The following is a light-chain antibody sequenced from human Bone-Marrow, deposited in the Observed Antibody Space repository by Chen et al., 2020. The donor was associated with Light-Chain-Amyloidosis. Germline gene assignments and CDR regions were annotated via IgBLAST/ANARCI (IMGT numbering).Light chain of an antibody. CDR3: SSYTITNTLV. Sequence: HSPLLQPASVSESPGQPITISCTGTRSDVGGDNHVSWYQQHPDKDPKLMIYEVTNRPSWVPDRFSGSKSDNTASLTSSGLQTEDEADYFCSSYTITNTLVFGSGTRVTVL. CDR2: EVT. V-gene: IGLV2-14*01. CDR1: RSDVGGDNH. J-gene: IGLJ1*01.